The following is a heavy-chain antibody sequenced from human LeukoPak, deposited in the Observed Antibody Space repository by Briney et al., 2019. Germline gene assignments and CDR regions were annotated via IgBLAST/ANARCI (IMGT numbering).Heavy chain of an antibody. CDR1: GFVFSNFS. CDR2: ISSRSRTL. D-gene: IGHD3-10*01. CDR3: ASAPILLVFDY. Sequence: PGGSLRLSCAASGFVFSNFSMNWVRQTPGKGLEWVSYISSRSRTLHYADSVKGRFTVSRDNGKNALYLQMTALTADDTSIYYCASAPILLVFDYWGQGSLVTVSS. V-gene: IGHV3-48*01. J-gene: IGHJ4*02.